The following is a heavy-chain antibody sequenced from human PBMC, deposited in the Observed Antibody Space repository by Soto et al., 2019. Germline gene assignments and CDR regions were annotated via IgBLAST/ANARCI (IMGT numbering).Heavy chain of an antibody. CDR3: AADKGHSYGYGTY. V-gene: IGHV1-58*01. D-gene: IGHD5-18*01. J-gene: IGHJ4*02. CDR1: GFTFNSSA. CDR2: IVVGSGNT. Sequence: SVKVSCKASGFTFNSSAVQWVRQARGQRLEWIGWIVVGSGNTDYAQKFQERVTITRDMSTSTAYMDLSSLRSEGTAVYYCAADKGHSYGYGTYWGQGTLVTVSS.